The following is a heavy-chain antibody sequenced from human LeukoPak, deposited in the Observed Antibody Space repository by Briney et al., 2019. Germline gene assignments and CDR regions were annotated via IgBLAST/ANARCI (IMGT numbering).Heavy chain of an antibody. CDR3: ARASFGYCSSTSCPPGY. J-gene: IGHJ4*02. CDR1: GYTFTGYY. V-gene: IGHV1-2*02. CDR2: INPNSGGT. D-gene: IGHD2-2*01. Sequence: ASVKVSCKASGYTFTGYYMHWVRQAPGQGLEWMGWINPNSGGTNYAQKFQGRVTMTRDTSISTAYMELSRLRSDDTAVYYCARASFGYCSSTSCPPGYWGQGTLVTVSS.